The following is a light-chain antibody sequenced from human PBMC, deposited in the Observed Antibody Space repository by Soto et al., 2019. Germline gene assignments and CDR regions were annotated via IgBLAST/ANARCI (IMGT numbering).Light chain of an antibody. CDR3: QQGYSTPIT. J-gene: IGKJ5*01. CDR2: AAS. V-gene: IGKV1-39*01. CDR1: QSISSY. Sequence: DIQMTQSPSSLSASLGDRVAITCRACQSISSYLNWYQQKPGKAPKVLIYAASNLQSGVPSRFSGSGSGTDFALTISSLLPEDFATYYCQQGYSTPITFGQGTRLEIK.